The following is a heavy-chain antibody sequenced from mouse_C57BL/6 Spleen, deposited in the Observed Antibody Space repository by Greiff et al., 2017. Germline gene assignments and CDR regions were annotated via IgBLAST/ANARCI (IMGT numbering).Heavy chain of an antibody. CDR1: GYTFTSYW. CDR2: IDPSDSYT. Sequence: QVQLQQPGAELVKPGASVKLSCKASGYTFTSYWMQWVKQRPGQGLEWIGEIDPSDSYTNYNQKFKGKATLTVDTSSSTAYMQLSSLTSEDSAVYYCARGDRADFYVWGTRTTLTVSS. V-gene: IGHV1-50*01. CDR3: ARGDRADFYV. D-gene: IGHD3-3*01. J-gene: IGHJ1*03.